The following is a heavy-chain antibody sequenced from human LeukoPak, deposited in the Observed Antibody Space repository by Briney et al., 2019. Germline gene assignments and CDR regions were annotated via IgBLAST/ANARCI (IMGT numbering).Heavy chain of an antibody. CDR1: GGSISSSSYY. V-gene: IGHV4-39*01. Sequence: PSETLSLTCTVSGGSISSSSYYWGWIRQPPGKGLEWIGSIYYSGSTYYNPSPKSRVTISVDTSKNQFSLKLSSVTAADTAVYYCARRDSGYDLNYFDYWGQGTLVTVSS. D-gene: IGHD5-12*01. J-gene: IGHJ4*02. CDR3: ARRDSGYDLNYFDY. CDR2: IYYSGST.